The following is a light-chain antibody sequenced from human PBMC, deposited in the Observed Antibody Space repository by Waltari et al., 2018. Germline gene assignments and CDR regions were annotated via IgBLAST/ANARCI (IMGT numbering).Light chain of an antibody. V-gene: IGKV3-20*01. CDR1: QSVSSSF. Sequence: EIVLTQSPGTLALSPGERATLSCRASQSVSSSFLAWYQQKPGQAPRLLIYGASSRTTGIPGRFSGTGSETDFTLTISRLEPEDFAVYYCQQHDASPRTFGQGTKVEFK. CDR3: QQHDASPRT. J-gene: IGKJ1*01. CDR2: GAS.